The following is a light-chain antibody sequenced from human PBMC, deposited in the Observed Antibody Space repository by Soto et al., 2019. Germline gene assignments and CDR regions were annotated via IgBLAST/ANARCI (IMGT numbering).Light chain of an antibody. J-gene: IGKJ1*01. CDR3: QQYDVDSGT. CDR2: DAS. V-gene: IGKV1-5*01. CDR1: QSIGVW. Sequence: DIRMTQSPSTLSASVGDRVSMACVASQSIGVWLAWYQQKPGKAPKLLIYDASNLQTGVPSRFSGSGSGTEFTLTISSLQPDDFATYYCQQYDVDSGTFGQGTKVDIK.